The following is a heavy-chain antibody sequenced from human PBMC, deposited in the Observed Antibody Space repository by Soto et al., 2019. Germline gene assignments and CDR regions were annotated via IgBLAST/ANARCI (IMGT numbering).Heavy chain of an antibody. CDR2: IFSNDEK. D-gene: IGHD6-19*01. CDR1: GFSLSNARIG. CDR3: GRNGYSSLWYWDVNY. Sequence: QVTLKESGPVLVKPTETLTLTCTVSGFSLSNARIGVSWIRQPPGKALEWLAHIFSNDEKSYSSSLKSRLTSPSDTPKSQVVRTMTHSDLSVRAPYHSGRNGYSSLWYWDVNYWGQGTQVSVSS. J-gene: IGHJ4*01. V-gene: IGHV2-26*01.